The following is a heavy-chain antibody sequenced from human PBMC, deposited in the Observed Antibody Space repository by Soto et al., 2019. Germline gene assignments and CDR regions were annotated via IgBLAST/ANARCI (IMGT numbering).Heavy chain of an antibody. CDR2: ISSSGRTI. J-gene: IGHJ5*02. V-gene: IGHV3-48*01. CDR1: GCNFVICS. Sequence: GGSLRLSSTASGCNFVICSISWVSQAPGKGLEWVSYISSSGRTINHADSVKGRFTISRDNAKNSLYLQMNSLRAEDTAVYYCARDTYYYGSGSYGPWGQGTLVTVSS. D-gene: IGHD3-10*01. CDR3: ARDTYYYGSGSYGP.